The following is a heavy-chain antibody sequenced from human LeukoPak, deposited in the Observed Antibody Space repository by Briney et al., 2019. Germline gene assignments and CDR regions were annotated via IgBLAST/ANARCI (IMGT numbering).Heavy chain of an antibody. CDR2: IYSGGST. CDR1: GYTVSSNY. J-gene: IGHJ4*02. V-gene: IGHV3-53*01. CDR3: ATAAGTDFDY. Sequence: GGSLRLSCAASGYTVSSNYMSWVRQAPGRGLEWVSVIYSGGSTYYADSVKGRFTISRDNSKNTLYLQMNSLRAEDTAVYYCATAAGTDFDYWGQGTLVIVSS. D-gene: IGHD6-13*01.